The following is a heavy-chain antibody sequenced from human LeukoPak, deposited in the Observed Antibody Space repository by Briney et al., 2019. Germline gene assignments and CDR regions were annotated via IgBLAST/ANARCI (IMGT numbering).Heavy chain of an antibody. CDR1: GFTFSTYC. J-gene: IGHJ4*02. CDR3: VRDFRSADY. CDR2: ISPDGTVT. V-gene: IGHV3-74*01. Sequence: GGSLRLSCAASGFTFSTYCMHWVRQAPGKGPMWVSRISPDGTVTNYADSVKARFIISRDNARNTVYLQMNSLRVEDTAVYYCVRDFRSADYWGQGTLVTVSS.